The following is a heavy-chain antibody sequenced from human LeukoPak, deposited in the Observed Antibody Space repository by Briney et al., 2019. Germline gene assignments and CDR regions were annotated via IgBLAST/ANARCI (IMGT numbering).Heavy chain of an antibody. V-gene: IGHV4-38-2*02. CDR2: IYHSGST. D-gene: IGHD6-13*01. CDR1: GYSISSGYY. CDR3: ANSRSSSWYSFLY. J-gene: IGHJ4*02. Sequence: SETLSLTCTVSGYSISSGYYWGWIRQPPGKGLEWIGSIYHSGSTYYNPSLKSRVTISVDTSKNQFSLKLSSVTAADTAVYYCANSRSSSWYSFLYWGQGTLVTVSS.